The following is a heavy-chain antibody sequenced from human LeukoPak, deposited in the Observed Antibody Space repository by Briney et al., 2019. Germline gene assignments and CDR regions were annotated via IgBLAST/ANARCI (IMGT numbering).Heavy chain of an antibody. CDR3: AVQLGASPPSPVSY. Sequence: ASVRVSSKASGYTFTSYGISWVRQAPGQGLEWMGWISAYNGNTNYAQKLQGRVTMTTDTSTSTAYMELRSLRSDDTAVYYCAVQLGASPPSPVSYWGQGTLVTVSS. D-gene: IGHD1-26*01. CDR1: GYTFTSYG. V-gene: IGHV1-18*01. J-gene: IGHJ4*02. CDR2: ISAYNGNT.